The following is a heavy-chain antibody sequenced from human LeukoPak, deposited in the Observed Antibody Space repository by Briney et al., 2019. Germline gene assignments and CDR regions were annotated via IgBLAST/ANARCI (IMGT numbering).Heavy chain of an antibody. D-gene: IGHD2-15*01. CDR2: ISGSDDNT. CDR3: AKSRSGVSSCYNY. J-gene: IGHJ4*02. V-gene: IGHV3-23*01. Sequence: GVSLRLSCAASGFIFSNYAMSWVRQAPGKGLEWVSAISGSDDNTYYADSVRGRFTISRDNSKNTLYLQMNSLRAEDTAIYFCAKSRSGVSSCYNYWGQGTLVTVSS. CDR1: GFIFSNYA.